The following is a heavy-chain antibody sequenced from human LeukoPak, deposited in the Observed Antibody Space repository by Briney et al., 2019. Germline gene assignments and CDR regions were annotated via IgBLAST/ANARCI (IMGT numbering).Heavy chain of an antibody. CDR1: GYTFTSYG. Sequence: ASVKVSCKASGYTFTSYGISWVRQAPGQGLEWMGWISAYNGNTNYAQKLQGRVTMTTDTSTSTAYMELRSLRSDDTAVYYCARGSSSTYYCYGMDVWGQGTTVTVSS. CDR2: ISAYNGNT. D-gene: IGHD6-6*01. J-gene: IGHJ6*02. CDR3: ARGSSSTYYCYGMDV. V-gene: IGHV1-18*01.